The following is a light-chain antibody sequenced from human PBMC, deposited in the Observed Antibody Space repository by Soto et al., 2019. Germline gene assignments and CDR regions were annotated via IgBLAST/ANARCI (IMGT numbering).Light chain of an antibody. CDR3: QQSSHSPLT. V-gene: IGKV3-20*01. CDR2: EIS. Sequence: EIVLTQSPGTLSLSPGERATLSCRASQNVDNNYLAWFQQKPGQAPRLLIDEISKRATGVPDRFGGSGSGTDFTLIISRLEPEDFALYYCQQSSHSPLTFGGGTRVEIK. CDR1: QNVDNNY. J-gene: IGKJ4*01.